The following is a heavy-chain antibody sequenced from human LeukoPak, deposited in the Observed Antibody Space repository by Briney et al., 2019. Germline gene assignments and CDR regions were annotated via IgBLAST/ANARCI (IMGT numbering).Heavy chain of an antibody. Sequence: GGSLRLSCAASGFTFSGSAMHWVRQASGKGLEWVGRIRSKANSYATAYAASVKGRFTISRDDSKNTAYLQMNSLKTEDTAVYYCTRHAGRYFDWFDAFDIWGQGTMVTVSS. V-gene: IGHV3-73*01. J-gene: IGHJ3*02. CDR3: TRHAGRYFDWFDAFDI. CDR2: IRSKANSYAT. D-gene: IGHD3-9*01. CDR1: GFTFSGSA.